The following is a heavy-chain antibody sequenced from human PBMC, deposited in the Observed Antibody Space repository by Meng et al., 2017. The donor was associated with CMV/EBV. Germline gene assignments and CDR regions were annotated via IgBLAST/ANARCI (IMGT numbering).Heavy chain of an antibody. D-gene: IGHD2-2*01. V-gene: IGHV4-38-2*01. CDR3: ARECSSTSCYLY. CDR1: GSSISSGYY. Sequence: SETLSLTCAVSGSSISSGYYWGWIRQPPGKGLEWIGSIYHSGTIYHSESTYYNPSLKSRVTISVDTSKTQFSLKLSSVTAADTAVYYCARECSSTSCYLYWGQGTLVTVSS. J-gene: IGHJ4*02. CDR2: IYHSGTIYHSEST.